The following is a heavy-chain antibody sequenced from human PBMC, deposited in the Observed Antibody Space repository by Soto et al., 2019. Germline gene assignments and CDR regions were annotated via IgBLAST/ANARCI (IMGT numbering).Heavy chain of an antibody. V-gene: IGHV1-46*01. CDR2: VNPSGGHT. CDR3: ARGGHVVVVTAALDY. CDR1: GDTFTEYY. Sequence: QVQLMQSGAEVKKPGASVKVSCKASGDTFTEYYIHWVRQAPGQGHEWMGTVNPSGGHTTYAQHFLGRVTMTRDTATSTLSMELTTLTSEDTAVYYCARGGHVVVVTAALDYWGQGTLVTVSS. D-gene: IGHD2-21*02. J-gene: IGHJ4*02.